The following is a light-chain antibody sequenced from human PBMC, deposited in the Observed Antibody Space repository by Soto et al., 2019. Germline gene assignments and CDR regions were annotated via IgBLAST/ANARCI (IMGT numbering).Light chain of an antibody. CDR2: GVS. CDR1: SSDVGGYIY. CDR3: SSCASNTDYV. Sequence: QSVLTQPPSASGSPGQSVTISCTGTSSDVGGYIYVSWYKQHPGKAPKLMIYGVSKRPSGVPDRFSGSKSGTTASLTVSGLQAEDETDYYCSSCASNTDYVFGAGTKVTV. V-gene: IGLV2-8*01. J-gene: IGLJ1*01.